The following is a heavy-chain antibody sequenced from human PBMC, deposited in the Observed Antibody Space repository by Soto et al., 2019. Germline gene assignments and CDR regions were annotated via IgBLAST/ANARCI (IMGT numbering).Heavy chain of an antibody. J-gene: IGHJ4*02. Sequence: QVQLVQSGAEVKKPGASVKVSCKASGYTFTNYDIHWVRQATGQGLEWMGWMNPNSGNAGYAQKFQGRVTMTRNTAMSTAYMELSSLRSEDTAVYYCTRVLNLITGADEAAFDYWGQGTLVTVSS. CDR2: MNPNSGNA. CDR3: TRVLNLITGADEAAFDY. V-gene: IGHV1-8*01. D-gene: IGHD1-20*01. CDR1: GYTFTNYD.